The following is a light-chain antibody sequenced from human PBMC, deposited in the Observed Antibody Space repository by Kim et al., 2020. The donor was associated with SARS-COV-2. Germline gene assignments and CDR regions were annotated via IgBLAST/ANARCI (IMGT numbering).Light chain of an antibody. CDR2: WDN. CDR1: SSNIRVNY. J-gene: IGLJ2*01. Sequence: QRDTNSCPVGSSNIRVNYVYWYQQFPGTAPKHRFHWDNQRPSGVPDRFSGSQSGTSASLAISGLRSEYEADYYCATWDDSLSGHVVFGGGTQLTVL. CDR3: ATWDDSLSGHVV. V-gene: IGLV1-47*01.